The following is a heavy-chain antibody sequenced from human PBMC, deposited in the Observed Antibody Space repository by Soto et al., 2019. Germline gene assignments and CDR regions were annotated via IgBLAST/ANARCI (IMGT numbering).Heavy chain of an antibody. CDR1: GVSISSSSYY. CDR3: ARPVHIVVENDAFDI. D-gene: IGHD2-21*01. Sequence: QLQLPESGPGLVKPSETLSLTCSVSGVSISSSSYYWGWLRQPPGKGLEWIGIVYYSGSTYYNPSIRRRVTISVDTSTNQFSMQLSPVTAADTAVYYCARPVHIVVENDAFDIWGQGTMVTVSS. V-gene: IGHV4-39*01. CDR2: VYYSGST. J-gene: IGHJ3*02.